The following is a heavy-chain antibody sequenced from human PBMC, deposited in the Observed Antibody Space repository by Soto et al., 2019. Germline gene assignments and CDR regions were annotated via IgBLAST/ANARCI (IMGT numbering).Heavy chain of an antibody. V-gene: IGHV1-69*12. D-gene: IGHD3-3*01. CDR1: GGTFSSYA. CDR3: ARGRRDVWRKGAVCAYSCGMDV. J-gene: IGHJ6*02. CDR2: IIPIFGTA. Sequence: QVQLVQSGAEVKKPGSSVKVSCKASGGTFSSYAISWVRQAPGQGLEWMGGIIPIFGTANYEQKFQGRVTISADESPSAAYMELRGLRCEDQAVDYWARGRRDVWRKGAVCAYSCGMDVWGQGPTVTVAS.